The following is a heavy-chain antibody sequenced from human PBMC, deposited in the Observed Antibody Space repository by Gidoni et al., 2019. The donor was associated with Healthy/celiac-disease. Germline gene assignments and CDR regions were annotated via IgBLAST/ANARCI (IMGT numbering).Heavy chain of an antibody. Sequence: EVQLVESGGGLVQPGGSLRLSCAASGFTFSSYWMSWVSQAPGKGLEWVANIKQDGSEKYYVDSVKGRFTISRDNAKNSLYLQMNSLRAEDTAVYYCARGWGAAPSLHWFDPWGQGTLVTVSS. J-gene: IGHJ5*02. CDR2: IKQDGSEK. CDR1: GFTFSSYW. CDR3: ARGWGAAPSLHWFDP. V-gene: IGHV3-7*03. D-gene: IGHD3-16*01.